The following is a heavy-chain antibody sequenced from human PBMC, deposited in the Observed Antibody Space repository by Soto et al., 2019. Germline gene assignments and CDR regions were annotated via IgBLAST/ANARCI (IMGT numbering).Heavy chain of an antibody. CDR2: IYVGDSDT. J-gene: IGHJ4*02. Sequence: GESLKISCKGSGYSFTNYWIRWVRQMPGKGLEWMGIIYVGDSDTRYSPSFQGQVTISADKSISTAYLQWSSLKASDTAMYYCARLVNIFDFDYWGQGTLVTVSS. CDR3: ARLVNIFDFDY. CDR1: GYSFTNYW. V-gene: IGHV5-51*01. D-gene: IGHD2-21*01.